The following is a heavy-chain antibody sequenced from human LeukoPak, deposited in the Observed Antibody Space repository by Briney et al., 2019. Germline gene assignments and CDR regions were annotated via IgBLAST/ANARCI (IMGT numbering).Heavy chain of an antibody. D-gene: IGHD2-8*01. J-gene: IGHJ4*02. Sequence: GGSLRLSCAASGFTFISYGMHWVRQAPGKGLEWVTFIRYDGSNKYYADSVKGRFIISRDNSKNTLYLQMNSLRAEDTAVYYCAKDRVSNCTNGVCYPANDYWGQGTLVTVSS. CDR1: GFTFISYG. CDR3: AKDRVSNCTNGVCYPANDY. V-gene: IGHV3-30*02. CDR2: IRYDGSNK.